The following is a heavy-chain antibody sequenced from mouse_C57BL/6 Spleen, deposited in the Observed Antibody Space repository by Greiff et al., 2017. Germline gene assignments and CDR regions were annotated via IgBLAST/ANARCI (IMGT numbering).Heavy chain of an antibody. CDR1: GYAFTNYL. Sequence: VQLQQSGAELVRPGTSVKVSCKASGYAFTNYLIEWVKQRPGQGLEWIGVINPGSGGTNYSEKFKGKATLTADKSSSTAYMQLSSLTSEDSAVYFCARSDYGSSLFAYWGQGTLVTVSA. J-gene: IGHJ3*01. CDR2: INPGSGGT. D-gene: IGHD1-1*01. V-gene: IGHV1-54*01. CDR3: ARSDYGSSLFAY.